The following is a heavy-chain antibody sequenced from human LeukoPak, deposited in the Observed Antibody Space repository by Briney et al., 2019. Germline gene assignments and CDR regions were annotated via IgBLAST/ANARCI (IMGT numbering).Heavy chain of an antibody. CDR1: GYTFTSYD. J-gene: IGHJ6*03. V-gene: IGHV1-8*01. Sequence: ASVKVSCKASGYTFTSYDINWVRQATGQGLEWMRWMNPNSGNTGYAQKFQGRVTMTRNTSISTAYMELSSLRSEDTAVYYCARAAPLYYYYYYMDVWGTGTTVTVSS. CDR3: ARAAPLYYYYYYMDV. CDR2: MNPNSGNT. D-gene: IGHD2-15*01.